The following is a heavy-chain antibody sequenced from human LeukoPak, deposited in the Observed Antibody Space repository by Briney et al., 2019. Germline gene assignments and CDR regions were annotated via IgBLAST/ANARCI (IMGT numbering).Heavy chain of an antibody. J-gene: IGHJ4*02. CDR1: GYSISSGYY. D-gene: IGHD3-22*01. Sequence: SETLSLTCTVSGYSISSGYYWGWIRQPPGKGLEWIGSIYQSGSTYYNPSLKSRVTLSVGTSKNQLSLKLSSVTAADTAVYYCARAPHSMIVNYFDYWGQGTLVTVSS. CDR3: ARAPHSMIVNYFDY. CDR2: IYQSGST. V-gene: IGHV4-38-2*02.